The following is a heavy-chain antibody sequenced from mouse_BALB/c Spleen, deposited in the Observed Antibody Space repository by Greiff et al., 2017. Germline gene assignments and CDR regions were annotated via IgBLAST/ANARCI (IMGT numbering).Heavy chain of an antibody. Sequence: EVKVVESGGGLVKPGGSLKLSCAASGFAFSSYDMSWVRQTPEKRLEWVAYISSGGGSTYYPDTVKGRFTISRDNAKNTLYLQMSSLKSEDTAMYYCARKGTVVARGGYFDVWGAGTTVTVSS. J-gene: IGHJ1*01. D-gene: IGHD1-1*01. V-gene: IGHV5-12-1*01. CDR1: GFAFSSYD. CDR3: ARKGTVVARGGYFDV. CDR2: ISSGGGST.